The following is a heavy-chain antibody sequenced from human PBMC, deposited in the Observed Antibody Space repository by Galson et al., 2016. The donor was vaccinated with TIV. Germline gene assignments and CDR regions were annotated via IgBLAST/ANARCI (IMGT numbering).Heavy chain of an antibody. CDR3: ARDIMVRGVSHYYYGMDV. CDR2: SSTNNGKT. Sequence: SVKVSCKASGYTFINYGISWVRQAPGQGLEWMGWSSTNNGKTNFAQKLQGRVSMTTDTSTSTAYMELRGLRSDDTAFYYCARDIMVRGVSHYYYGMDVWGQGTTVTVSS. CDR1: GYTFINYG. D-gene: IGHD3-10*01. V-gene: IGHV1-18*01. J-gene: IGHJ6*02.